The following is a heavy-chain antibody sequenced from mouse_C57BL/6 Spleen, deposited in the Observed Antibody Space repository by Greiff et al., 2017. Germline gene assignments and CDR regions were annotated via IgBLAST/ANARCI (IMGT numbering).Heavy chain of an antibody. J-gene: IGHJ2*01. CDR1: GFTFSDYY. V-gene: IGHV5-16*01. CDR3: ARELDFDY. Sequence: DVKLVESEGGLVQPGSSMKLSCTASGFTFSDYYMAWVSQVPEKGLEWVANINYDGSSTYYLNSLKSRCIISRDNAKNILYLQMSSLKSEDTATYYCARELDFDYWGQGTTLTVSS. CDR2: INYDGSST.